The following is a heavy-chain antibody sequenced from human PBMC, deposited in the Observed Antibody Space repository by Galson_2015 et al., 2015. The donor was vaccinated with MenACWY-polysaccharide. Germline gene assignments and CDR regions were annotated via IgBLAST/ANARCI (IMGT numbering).Heavy chain of an antibody. CDR1: YY. D-gene: IGHD2-21*02. CDR3: ARRLKGFGMDV. Sequence: YYWRWVRQPAGQGLDWIGRIHASGSTNYNPSLEGRVAMSVDTSKNQITLQLSSVIAADTTVYYCARRLKGFGMDVWGQGTTVTVSS. J-gene: IGHJ6*02. V-gene: IGHV4-59*10. CDR2: IHASGST.